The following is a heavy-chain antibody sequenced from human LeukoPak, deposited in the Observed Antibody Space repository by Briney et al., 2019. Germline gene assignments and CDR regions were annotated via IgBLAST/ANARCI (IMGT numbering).Heavy chain of an antibody. CDR2: ISGSGDGT. V-gene: IGHV3-23*01. D-gene: IGHD1-14*01. CDR3: ANKPAGFDP. Sequence: PGGSLRLSCTSSGFTFSSDAVTWVRQAPGKGLEWVSSISGSGDGTYYADSVKGRFTISRDNSKNTLYLQMNSLRAEDTAVYYCANKPAGFDPWGQGTLVTVSS. J-gene: IGHJ5*02. CDR1: GFTFSSDA.